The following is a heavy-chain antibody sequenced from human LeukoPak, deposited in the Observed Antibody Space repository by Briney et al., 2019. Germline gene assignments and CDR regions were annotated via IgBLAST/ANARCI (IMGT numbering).Heavy chain of an antibody. J-gene: IGHJ5*02. CDR1: GYTLTNYA. Sequence: ASVKVSCKASGYTLTNYAISWVRQAPGQGLEWMGIINPSGGSTSYAQKFQGRVTMTRDMSTSTVYMELSSLRSEDTAVYYCARGRGPTMIVPFDPWGQGTLVTVSS. CDR2: INPSGGST. V-gene: IGHV1-46*01. CDR3: ARGRGPTMIVPFDP. D-gene: IGHD3-22*01.